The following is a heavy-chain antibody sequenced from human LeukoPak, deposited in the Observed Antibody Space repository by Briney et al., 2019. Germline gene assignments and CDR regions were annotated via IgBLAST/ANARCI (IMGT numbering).Heavy chain of an antibody. CDR3: ASLLYSSGWYFLDY. J-gene: IGHJ4*02. CDR2: ISAYNGNT. Sequence: ASVKVSCKASGYTFTSYGISWVRQAPGQGLEWMGWISAYNGNTNYAQKLQGRVTMTTDTSTSTAYMELRSLRSDDTAVYYCASLLYSSGWYFLDYWGQGALVTVSS. CDR1: GYTFTSYG. V-gene: IGHV1-18*01. D-gene: IGHD6-19*01.